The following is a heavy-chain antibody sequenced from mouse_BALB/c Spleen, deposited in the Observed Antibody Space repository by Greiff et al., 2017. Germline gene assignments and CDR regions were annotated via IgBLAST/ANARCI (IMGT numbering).Heavy chain of an antibody. CDR2: IDPANGNT. D-gene: IGHD4-1*02. Sequence: EVQLQQSGAELVKPGASVKLSCTASGFNIKDTYMHWVKQRPEQGLEWIGRIDPANGNTKYDPKFQGKASITADTSSNTAYLQLSSLTSEDTAVYYCARSNWDWYFDVWGAGTTVTVSS. J-gene: IGHJ1*01. CDR3: ARSNWDWYFDV. V-gene: IGHV14-3*02. CDR1: GFNIKDTY.